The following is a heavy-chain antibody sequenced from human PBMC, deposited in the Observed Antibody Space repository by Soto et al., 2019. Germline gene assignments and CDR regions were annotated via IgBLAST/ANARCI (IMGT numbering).Heavy chain of an antibody. D-gene: IGHD3-10*01. Sequence: DVQLVESGGGLVQPGRSLRLSCAASGFTFDDYAMHWVRQAPGKGLEWVSGISWNSGSIGYADSVKGRFTISRDNAKNSLYLQMNSLRAEDTALYYCATDGQGNYWGQGTLVTVSS. J-gene: IGHJ4*02. CDR3: ATDGQGNY. CDR2: ISWNSGSI. V-gene: IGHV3-9*01. CDR1: GFTFDDYA.